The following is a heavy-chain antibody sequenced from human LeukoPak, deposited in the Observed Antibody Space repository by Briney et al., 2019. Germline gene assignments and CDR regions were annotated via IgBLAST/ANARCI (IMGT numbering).Heavy chain of an antibody. CDR1: GSTFSSYG. CDR3: AREIVYYDSSGYYLDY. CDR2: IWYDGSNK. V-gene: IGHV3-33*01. J-gene: IGHJ4*02. D-gene: IGHD3-22*01. Sequence: GRSLRLSCAASGSTFSSYGLHWVRQAPGKGLEWVAVIWYDGSNKYYADSVKGRFTISRDNSKNTLYLQMNSLRAEDTAVYYCAREIVYYDSSGYYLDYWGQGTLVTVSS.